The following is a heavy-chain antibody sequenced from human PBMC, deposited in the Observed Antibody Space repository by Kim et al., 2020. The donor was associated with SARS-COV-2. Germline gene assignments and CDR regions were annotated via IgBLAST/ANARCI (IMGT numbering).Heavy chain of an antibody. D-gene: IGHD3-3*01. V-gene: IGHV4-39*01. CDR2: IYYSGTA. CDR3: ARHLWWSGFFRSNRRYYAVDV. CDR1: GGSIGSSPYY. Sequence: SETLSLTCTVSGGSIGSSPYYWGWIRQPPGKGLEWIGSIYYSGTAYYKSSLKSRVTMSVDTSKNQFSLKLSSVTAADTAVYYCARHLWWSGFFRSNRRYYAVDVWGQGTTVTVSS. J-gene: IGHJ6*02.